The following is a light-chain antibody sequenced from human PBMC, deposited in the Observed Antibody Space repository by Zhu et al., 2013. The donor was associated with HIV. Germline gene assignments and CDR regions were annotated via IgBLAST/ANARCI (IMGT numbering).Light chain of an antibody. CDR2: SSS. V-gene: IGKV1-8*01. CDR1: EDIATY. Sequence: IRMTQSPSSLSASTGDRVTLTCRASEDIATYLVWYQQKPGKAPKLLVHSSSTLQHGVPSRFSGGGSGTDFTLTINCLQSEDFAAYFCQQSYAYPFTFGPGTTVHV. J-gene: IGKJ3*01. CDR3: QQSYAYPFT.